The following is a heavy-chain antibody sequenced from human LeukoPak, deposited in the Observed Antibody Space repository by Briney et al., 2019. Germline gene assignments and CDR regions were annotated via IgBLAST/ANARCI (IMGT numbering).Heavy chain of an antibody. V-gene: IGHV4-38-2*02. J-gene: IGHJ6*03. Sequence: SETLSLTCTVSGYSISSGYYWGWIRQPPGQGLEWIGSIYHSGSTYYNPSLKSRVTISVDTSKNQFSLKLSSVTAADTAVYYCAREGMDVWGKGTTVTVSS. CDR2: IYHSGST. CDR3: AREGMDV. CDR1: GYSISSGYY.